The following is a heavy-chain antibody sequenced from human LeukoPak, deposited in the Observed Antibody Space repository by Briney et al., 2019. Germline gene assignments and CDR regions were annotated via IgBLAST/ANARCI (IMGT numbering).Heavy chain of an antibody. CDR3: AGHEYYDSRGSHYYSYYYMDV. CDR1: GYSISSGYY. Sequence: SETLSLTCTVSGYSISSGYYWGWTRQSPGKGLQWIGSIYHSGSTYYNSSLKSRVTISVDTSKNQFSLKLSSVTAADTAVYYCAGHEYYDSRGSHYYSYYYMDVWGKGTTVTVSS. J-gene: IGHJ6*03. V-gene: IGHV4-38-2*02. D-gene: IGHD3-22*01. CDR2: IYHSGST.